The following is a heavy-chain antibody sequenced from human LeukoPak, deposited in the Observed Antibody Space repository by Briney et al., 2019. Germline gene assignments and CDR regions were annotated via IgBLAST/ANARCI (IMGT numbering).Heavy chain of an antibody. CDR3: ARKGYCSSTSCYTSDH. D-gene: IGHD2-2*02. J-gene: IGHJ4*02. CDR2: ISAYNGNT. Sequence: ASVKVSCKASGYTFTSYGISWVRQAPGQGLEWTGWISAYNGNTNYAQKLQGRVTMTTDTSTSTAYMELRSLRSDDTAVYYCARKGYCSSTSCYTSDHWGQGTLVTVSS. CDR1: GYTFTSYG. V-gene: IGHV1-18*01.